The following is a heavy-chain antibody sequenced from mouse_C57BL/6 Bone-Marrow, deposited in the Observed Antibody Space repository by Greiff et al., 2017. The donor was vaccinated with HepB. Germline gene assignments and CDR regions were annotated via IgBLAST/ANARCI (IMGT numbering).Heavy chain of an antibody. CDR1: GFNIKDDY. CDR3: TTLGAYAMDY. CDR2: IDPENGDT. J-gene: IGHJ4*01. V-gene: IGHV14-4*01. Sequence: VQLQQSGAELVRPEASVKLSCTASGFNIKDDYMHWVKQRPEQGLEWIGWIDPENGDTEYASKFQGKATITADTSSNTAYLQLSSLTSEDTAVYYCTTLGAYAMDYWGQGTSVTVSS.